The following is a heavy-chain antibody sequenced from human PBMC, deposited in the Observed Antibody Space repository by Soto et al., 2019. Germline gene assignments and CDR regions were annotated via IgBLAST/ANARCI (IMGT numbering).Heavy chain of an antibody. D-gene: IGHD6-13*01. CDR3: ARAAAEDAFDI. J-gene: IGHJ3*02. Sequence: EVQLVESGGGLVQPGGSLRLSCAASGFTFSSYEMNWVRQAPGKGLEWVSYISSSGSTLYYADSVKGRFTISRDNAKNSLYLQMNSLRAEDTAVYYCARAAAEDAFDIWGQGTMVTVSS. V-gene: IGHV3-48*03. CDR1: GFTFSSYE. CDR2: ISSSGSTL.